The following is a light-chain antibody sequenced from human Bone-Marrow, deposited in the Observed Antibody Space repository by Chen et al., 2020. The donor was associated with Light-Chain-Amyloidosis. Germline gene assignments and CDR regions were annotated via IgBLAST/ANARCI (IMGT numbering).Light chain of an antibody. V-gene: IGLV1-51*01. Sequence: QSVLTHPPSVSAAPGQKVTISCSGNSSNIGNSYVSWYQQLPGTAPKLLIYDTSNRPSGTPDRFSGSKSGTSATLGITGLQTGDEADYYCESRDSSLHWVFGGGTKLTVL. J-gene: IGLJ3*02. CDR2: DTS. CDR3: ESRDSSLHWV. CDR1: SSNIGNSY.